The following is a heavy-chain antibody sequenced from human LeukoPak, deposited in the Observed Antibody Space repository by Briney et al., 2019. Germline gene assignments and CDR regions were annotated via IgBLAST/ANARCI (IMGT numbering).Heavy chain of an antibody. Sequence: SETLSLTCTVSGGSISSSTYYWGWIRQPPGKGLEWIGSIYYSGSTYYNPSLKSRVTISVDTSKNQFSLKLSSVTAADTAVYYCARDVIRYYYMDVWGKGTTVTVSS. CDR2: IYYSGST. D-gene: IGHD2/OR15-2a*01. CDR1: GGSISSSTYY. V-gene: IGHV4-39*07. CDR3: ARDVIRYYYMDV. J-gene: IGHJ6*03.